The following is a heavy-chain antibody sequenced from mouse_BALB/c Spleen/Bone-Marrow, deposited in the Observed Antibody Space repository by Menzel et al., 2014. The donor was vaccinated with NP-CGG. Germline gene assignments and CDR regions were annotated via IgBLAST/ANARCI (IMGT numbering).Heavy chain of an antibody. CDR1: GYTFTSYW. V-gene: IGHV1S132*01. D-gene: IGHD2-4*01. CDR2: MFPRTGAT. CDR3: ARRDYDYDDYSMDY. J-gene: IGHJ4*01. Sequence: QVQLQQSGAELVKPGASVKLSCKTSGYTFTSYWIQWVKQRPGQGLGWIGEMFPRTGATYYNERFRGRATLTIDTSSSTAYMQLSSLTPEDSAVYFCARRDYDYDDYSMDYWGQGTSVAVSS.